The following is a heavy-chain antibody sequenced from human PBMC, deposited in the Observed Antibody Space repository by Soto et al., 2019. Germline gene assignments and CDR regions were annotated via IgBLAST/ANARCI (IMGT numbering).Heavy chain of an antibody. CDR2: IYSDGTST. D-gene: IGHD1-26*01. J-gene: IGHJ3*01. CDR1: GFTFDYYW. V-gene: IGHV3-74*01. Sequence: EVQLVESGGGLVQPGESLRLSCAASGFTFDYYWMHWVRQAPGKGLVWVSRIYSDGTSTTYADSVKGRFTISRDNAKNTLSLQMNSLRADDTAGYYCGRGDRGAFDLWGQGTVVTVSS. CDR3: GRGDRGAFDL.